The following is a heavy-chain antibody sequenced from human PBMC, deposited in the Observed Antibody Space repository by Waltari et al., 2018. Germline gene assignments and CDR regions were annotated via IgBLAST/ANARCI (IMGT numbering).Heavy chain of an antibody. CDR3: AAYSGISSSFEY. CDR2: ISGDGAAS. V-gene: IGHV3-23*01. J-gene: IGHJ4*02. D-gene: IGHD3-10*01. Sequence: VQLLDSGGGLVQPGGSLRLSCAASGFTFSTYGLHWVRQAPGKGLEWVSAISGDGAASFYGDSVKGRFTISRDNSESTLRLQMHSLRTEDTAIYFCAAYSGISSSFEYWGQGTLVTVSS. CDR1: GFTFSTYG.